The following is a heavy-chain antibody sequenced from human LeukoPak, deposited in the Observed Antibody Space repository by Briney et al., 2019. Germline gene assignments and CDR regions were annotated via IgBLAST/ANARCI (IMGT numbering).Heavy chain of an antibody. CDR3: ARGNYDFWSAFFGYFDY. V-gene: IGHV1-69*04. Sequence: SVKVSCKASGGTFSSYAISWVRQAPGQGVEWMGRIIPILGIANYAQKFQGRVTITADKSTSTAYMELSSLRSEDTAVYYCARGNYDFWSAFFGYFDYWGQGTLVTVSS. J-gene: IGHJ4*02. CDR1: GGTFSSYA. CDR2: IIPILGIA. D-gene: IGHD3-3*01.